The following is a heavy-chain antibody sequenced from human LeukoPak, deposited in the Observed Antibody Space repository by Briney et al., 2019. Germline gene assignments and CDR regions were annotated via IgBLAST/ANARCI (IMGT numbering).Heavy chain of an antibody. CDR3: ARYLGGRNAFDI. V-gene: IGHV3-33*01. CDR2: IWYDGSKT. J-gene: IGHJ3*02. CDR1: GFTFSGYG. Sequence: GRSLRLSCVAYGFTFSGYGMHWVRQVPGKGLEWVAVIWYDGSKTYYADSVKGRFTISRDNSKDTLYLQMSSLRVEDTAAYYCARYLGGRNAFDIWGQGTMVIVSS. D-gene: IGHD3-16*01.